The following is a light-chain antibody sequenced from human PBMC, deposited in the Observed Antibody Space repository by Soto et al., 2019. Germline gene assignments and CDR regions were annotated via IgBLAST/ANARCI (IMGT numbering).Light chain of an antibody. J-gene: IGKJ1*01. Sequence: DIQTTQSPSTLSASVGDRVTITCRASQSISSWLAWYQQKPGKAPNLLIYKASSLESGVPSRFSGSGSGTEFTLTISSLQPDDFATYYCQQYNSYSRTFGQGTKVEIK. CDR1: QSISSW. V-gene: IGKV1-5*03. CDR3: QQYNSYSRT. CDR2: KAS.